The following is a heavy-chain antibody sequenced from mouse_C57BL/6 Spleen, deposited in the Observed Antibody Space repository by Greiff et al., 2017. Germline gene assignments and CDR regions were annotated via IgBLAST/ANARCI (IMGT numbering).Heavy chain of an antibody. V-gene: IGHV5-17*01. CDR2: ISSGSSTI. CDR3: ARDWDGWFAY. J-gene: IGHJ3*01. Sequence: EVKVVESGGGLVKPGGSLKLSCAASGFTFSDYGMHWVRQAPEKGLEWVAYISSGSSTIYYADTVKGRFTISRDNAKNTLFLQMTSLRSEDTAMYYCARDWDGWFAYWGQGTLVTVSA. CDR1: GFTFSDYG. D-gene: IGHD4-1*01.